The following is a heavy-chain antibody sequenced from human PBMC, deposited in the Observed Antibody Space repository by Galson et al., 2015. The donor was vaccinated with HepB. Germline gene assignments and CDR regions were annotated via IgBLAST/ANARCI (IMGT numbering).Heavy chain of an antibody. CDR3: ARPVYSSGWYLDY. J-gene: IGHJ4*02. D-gene: IGHD6-19*01. CDR2: IYPGDSDT. V-gene: IGHV5-51*01. CDR1: GYRFTTYW. Sequence: QSGAEVKKPGDSLKISCKGSGYRFTTYWIGWVRQMPGKGLVWMGIIYPGDSDTRYSPSFQGQVTMSADKSISTAYLQWSSLKASDTAMYYCARPVYSSGWYLDYWGQGTLVTVSS.